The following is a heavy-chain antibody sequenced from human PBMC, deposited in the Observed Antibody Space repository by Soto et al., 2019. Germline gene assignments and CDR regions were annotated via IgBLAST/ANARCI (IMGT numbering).Heavy chain of an antibody. CDR2: INGGTGDT. Sequence: GASVKVSCKAAGYIFSNYAMHWVRQAPGQSLEWMGWINGGTGDTKHSQKFQGKVTITRDTSASTVYMELTSLRSEDTAVYYCARDSDLFAATDSGYYGTDVWGQWTTVTVSS. J-gene: IGHJ6*02. CDR3: ARDSDLFAATDSGYYGTDV. CDR1: GYIFSNYA. D-gene: IGHD6-13*01. V-gene: IGHV1-3*01.